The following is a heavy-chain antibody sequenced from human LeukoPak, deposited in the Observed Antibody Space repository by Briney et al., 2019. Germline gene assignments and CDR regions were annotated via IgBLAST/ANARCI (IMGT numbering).Heavy chain of an antibody. CDR1: GGSISSYY. V-gene: IGHV4-59*01. CDR3: ARVSGAGQFDY. CDR2: IYYSGST. J-gene: IGHJ4*02. Sequence: SETLSLTCTVSGGSISSYYWSWIRQPPGKGLEWIGYIYYSGSTNYNPSLKSRVTISVDTSKNQFSLKLSSVTAAGTAVYYCARVSGAGQFDYWGQGTLVTVSS.